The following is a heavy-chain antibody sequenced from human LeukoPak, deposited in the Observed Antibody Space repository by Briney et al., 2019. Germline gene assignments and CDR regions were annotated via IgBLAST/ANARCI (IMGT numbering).Heavy chain of an antibody. Sequence: GGSLRLSCAASGFTVSSNYVSWVRQAPGKGLEWVSVIYSGGSTYYADSVKGRFTISRDNSKNTLYLQMNSLRAEDTAVYYCARVVKDYYYYYYMDVWGKGTTVTISS. CDR1: GFTVSSNY. CDR2: IYSGGST. J-gene: IGHJ6*03. CDR3: ARVVKDYYYYYYMDV. V-gene: IGHV3-66*01. D-gene: IGHD3-16*02.